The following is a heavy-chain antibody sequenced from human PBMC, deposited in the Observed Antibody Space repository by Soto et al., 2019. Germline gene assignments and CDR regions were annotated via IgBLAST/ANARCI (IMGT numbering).Heavy chain of an antibody. J-gene: IGHJ6*01. V-gene: IGHV3-7*03. CDR2: IKQDGSEK. CDR1: GFTFSIYW. Sequence: GGSLLISCASSGFTFSIYWMSWVRQAPGKGLDLVAKIKQDGSEKYYVDSVKGRFTISRDNAKNSLYLQMNSLRAEDTAVYYCARVAYYDFWSGYYTPLRGYYGMDVWGQGTTVTVSS. CDR3: ARVAYYDFWSGYYTPLRGYYGMDV. D-gene: IGHD3-3*01.